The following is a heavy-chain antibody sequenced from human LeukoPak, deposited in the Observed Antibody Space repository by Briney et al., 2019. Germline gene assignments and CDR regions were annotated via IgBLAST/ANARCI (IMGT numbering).Heavy chain of an antibody. Sequence: ASVTVSCEASGGTFSIYAISWVRQAPGQGLEWMGRIIPILGIANYAQKFQGRVTITADKSTSTAYMELSSLRSEDTAVYYCARVVGYTPYWGQGTLVTVSS. CDR2: IIPILGIA. D-gene: IGHD5-18*01. CDR1: GGTFSIYA. J-gene: IGHJ4*02. V-gene: IGHV1-69*04. CDR3: ARVVGYTPY.